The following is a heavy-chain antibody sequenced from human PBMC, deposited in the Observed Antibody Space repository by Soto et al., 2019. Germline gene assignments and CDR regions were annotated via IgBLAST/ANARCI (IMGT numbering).Heavy chain of an antibody. J-gene: IGHJ6*02. CDR1: GFTFSSYA. CDR2: ISYDGNNK. CDR3: ARAGCDGGSCYTLVGLRYGMDV. V-gene: IGHV3-30-3*01. Sequence: QVQLVESGGGVVQPGRSLRLSCAASGFTFSSYAMYWVRQAPGKGLEWVAVISYDGNNKYYADSVKGRFTIPRDNSKNTLYLQMNSLRAEDTAVYYCARAGCDGGSCYTLVGLRYGMDVWGQGTTVTVSS. D-gene: IGHD2-15*01.